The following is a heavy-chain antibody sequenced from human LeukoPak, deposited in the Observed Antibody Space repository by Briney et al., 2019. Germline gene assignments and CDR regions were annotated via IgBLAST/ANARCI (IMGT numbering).Heavy chain of an antibody. V-gene: IGHV3-23*01. CDR1: GFTFSSYA. J-gene: IGHJ4*02. D-gene: IGHD6-13*01. CDR3: AKHQISSSWYAY. Sequence: GGSLRLSCAASGFTFSSYAMSWVRQAPGEGLEWVSAISATGGSTSYADSVKGRFTISRDNSKNTLYMQMHSLRAEDSAVYYCAKHQISSSWYAYWGQGLLVTVSS. CDR2: ISATGGST.